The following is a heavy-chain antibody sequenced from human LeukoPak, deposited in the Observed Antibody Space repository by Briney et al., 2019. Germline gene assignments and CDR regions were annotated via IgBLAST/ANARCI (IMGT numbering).Heavy chain of an antibody. D-gene: IGHD5-18*01. J-gene: IGHJ4*02. CDR3: ASSGYSYGYYFDY. V-gene: IGHV4-61*02. CDR1: GGSISSGSYY. Sequence: SQTLSLTCTVSGGSISSGSYYWSWIRQPAGRGLEWIGRIYTSGSTNYNPSLKSRVTISVDTSKNQFSLKLSSVVAADTAVYYCASSGYSYGYYFDYWGQGTLVTVSS. CDR2: IYTSGST.